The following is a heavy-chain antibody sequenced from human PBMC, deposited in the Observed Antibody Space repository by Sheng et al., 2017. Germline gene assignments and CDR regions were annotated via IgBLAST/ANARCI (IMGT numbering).Heavy chain of an antibody. CDR2: INHSGST. V-gene: IGHV4-34*01. Sequence: QVQLQQWGAGLLKPSETLSLTCAVYGGSFSGYYWSWIRQPPGKGLEWIGEINHSGSTNYNPSLKSRVTISVDTSKNQFSLKLSSVTAADTAVYYCARGSRYRSNYYYYYGMDVWGQGTTVTVSS. CDR1: GGSFSGYY. D-gene: IGHD6-13*01. J-gene: IGHJ6*02. CDR3: ARGSRYRSNYYYYYGMDV.